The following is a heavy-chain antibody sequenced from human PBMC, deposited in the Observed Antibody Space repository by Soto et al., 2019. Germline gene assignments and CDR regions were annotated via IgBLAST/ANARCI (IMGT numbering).Heavy chain of an antibody. J-gene: IGHJ3*01. V-gene: IGHV4-30-2*01. CDR3: SSNVAADDALDV. CDR2: IYHSGNT. D-gene: IGHD2-15*01. CDR1: GGSISSGGYS. Sequence: SETLSLTCAVSGGSISSGGYSWTWIRQPPGKGLEWIGYIYHSGNTYYNPSLKSRVTISGDRSKNQFTLNLSSVTDADTAVYYFSSNVAADDALDVRGQGTMVTVSS.